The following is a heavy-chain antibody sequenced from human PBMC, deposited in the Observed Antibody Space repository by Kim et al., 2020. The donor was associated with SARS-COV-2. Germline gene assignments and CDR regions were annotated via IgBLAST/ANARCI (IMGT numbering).Heavy chain of an antibody. Sequence: SETLSLTCAVYGGSFSGYYWSWIRQPPGKGLEWIGEINHSGSTNYNPSLKSRVTISVDTSKNQFSLKLSSVTAADTAVYYCARDDYGDYRAVDYWGQGTLVTVSS. J-gene: IGHJ4*02. D-gene: IGHD4-17*01. CDR1: GGSFSGYY. CDR3: ARDDYGDYRAVDY. V-gene: IGHV4-34*01. CDR2: INHSGST.